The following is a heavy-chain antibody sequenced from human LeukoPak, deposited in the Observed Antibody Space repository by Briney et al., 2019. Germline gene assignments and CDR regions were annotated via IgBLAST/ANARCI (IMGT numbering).Heavy chain of an antibody. CDR3: VTSSGYRSSWGACDI. CDR1: AYMFSAYY. V-gene: IGHV1-2*02. D-gene: IGHD6-13*01. CDR2: ISLNTGAT. Sequence: ASVTVSCKASAYMFSAYYMHWVRQAPGQGLEWMAWISLNTGATNYAQKFQGRVTMTSDKYISTAYMEVMSPTSDDTAVYYCVTSSGYRSSWGACDIGGQETRVTVS. J-gene: IGHJ3*02.